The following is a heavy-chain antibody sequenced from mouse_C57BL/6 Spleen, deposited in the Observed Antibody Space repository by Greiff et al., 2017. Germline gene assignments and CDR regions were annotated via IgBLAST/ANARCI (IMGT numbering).Heavy chain of an antibody. CDR2: IRLKSDNYAT. V-gene: IGHV6-3*01. CDR3: TGAVTCWFAY. J-gene: IGHJ3*01. CDR1: GFTFRNYW. D-gene: IGHD2-1*01. Sequence: LQQSGGGLVQPGGSMKLSCVASGFTFRNYWMNWVRQSPEKGLEWVAQIRLKSDNYATHYAASVKGRFTISRDDSKSSVYLQMNNLRAEYTGIYYCTGAVTCWFAYWGQGTLVTVSA.